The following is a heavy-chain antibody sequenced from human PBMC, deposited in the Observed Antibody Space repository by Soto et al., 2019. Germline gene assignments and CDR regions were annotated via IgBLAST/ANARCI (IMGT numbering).Heavy chain of an antibody. D-gene: IGHD3-3*01. CDR1: GGSISSGGYY. CDR3: ARAKAKLTSGRPFGGVNYRGGAFDI. J-gene: IGHJ3*02. CDR2: IYYSGST. V-gene: IGHV4-31*03. Sequence: QVQLQESGPGLVKPSQTLSLTCTVSGGSISSGGYYWSWIRQHPGKGLEWIGYIYYSGSTYYNPALRRRVSISVDTPKHQLSLKLSSVTAADTAVYYCARAKAKLTSGRPFGGVNYRGGAFDIWGQGTMVTVSS.